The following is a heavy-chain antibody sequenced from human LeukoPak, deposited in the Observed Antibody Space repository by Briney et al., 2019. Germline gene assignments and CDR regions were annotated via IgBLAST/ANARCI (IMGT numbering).Heavy chain of an antibody. CDR3: AKPPGLRRLDP. J-gene: IGHJ5*02. D-gene: IGHD5-12*01. Sequence: GGSLRLSCAASGFTFSTYAMSWVRQAPGKGLEWVSAISGSGGSTYYADSVKGRFTISRDNSENTLYLQMNSLRAEDTAVYYCAKPPGLRRLDPWGQGTLVTVSS. V-gene: IGHV3-23*01. CDR1: GFTFSTYA. CDR2: ISGSGGST.